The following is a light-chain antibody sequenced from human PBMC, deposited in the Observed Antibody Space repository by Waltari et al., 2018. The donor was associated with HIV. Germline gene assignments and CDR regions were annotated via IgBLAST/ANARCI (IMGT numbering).Light chain of an antibody. CDR2: EDS. Sequence: SYELTQPPSVSVSPGQTVRITCSGHALPKKYAYWYQQKSGQAPVLVIYEDSKRPSGIPERFSGSSSGTMATLTISGAQVEDEADYYCYSTDSSGNHRVFGGGTKLTVL. CDR1: ALPKKY. J-gene: IGLJ3*02. CDR3: YSTDSSGNHRV. V-gene: IGLV3-10*01.